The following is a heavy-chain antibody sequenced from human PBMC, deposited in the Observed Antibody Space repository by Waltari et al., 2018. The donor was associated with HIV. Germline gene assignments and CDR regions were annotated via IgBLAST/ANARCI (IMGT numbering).Heavy chain of an antibody. V-gene: IGHV4-31*03. D-gene: IGHD2-2*01. CDR2: IYYTGNT. Sequence: QVQLQESGPGLVKPSQTLSLTCTVSGGSISSGGYYWSWIRQHPGKGLEWIGYIYYTGNTFYNPSLKSRITISVDTSKNHLSLNLTSVTAADTAVYYCARYCTSTSCYRGAFDIWGQGTLVTVSS. CDR3: ARYCTSTSCYRGAFDI. CDR1: GGSISSGGYY. J-gene: IGHJ3*02.